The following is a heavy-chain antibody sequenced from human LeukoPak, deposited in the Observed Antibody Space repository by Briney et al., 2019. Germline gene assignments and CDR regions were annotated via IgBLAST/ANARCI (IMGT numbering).Heavy chain of an antibody. CDR1: GYSFTYYW. J-gene: IGHJ4*02. V-gene: IGHV3-7*05. Sequence: GESLKISCKGSGYSFTYYWIGWVRQMPGKGLEWLANIKEDGSEKNYVDSVKGRFAISRDNARNSLYLQMNALRGEDTAVYYCAISTAGHPYYFDYWGQGTLVIVSS. D-gene: IGHD1-1*01. CDR3: AISTAGHPYYFDY. CDR2: IKEDGSEK.